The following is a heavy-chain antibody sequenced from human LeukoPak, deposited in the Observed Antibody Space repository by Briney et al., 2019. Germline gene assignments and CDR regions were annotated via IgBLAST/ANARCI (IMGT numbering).Heavy chain of an antibody. J-gene: IGHJ1*01. CDR2: IDLSDSYT. V-gene: IGHV5-10-1*01. Sequence: GESLRISCKGSGYSFTSYWISWVRQMPGKGLEWMWRIDLSDSYTNYSPSFQGHVTISADRSISTAYLQWSSLKASDTAMYYCARREVAYGDYEYFQHWGQGTLVTVSS. CDR1: GYSFTSYW. CDR3: ARREVAYGDYEYFQH. D-gene: IGHD4-17*01.